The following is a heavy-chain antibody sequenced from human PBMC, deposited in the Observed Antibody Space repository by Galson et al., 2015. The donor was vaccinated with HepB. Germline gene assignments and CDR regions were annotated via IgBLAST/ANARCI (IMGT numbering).Heavy chain of an antibody. CDR3: AKQLQWLVRIDWYFDL. V-gene: IGHV3-23*01. CDR2: IGGSGSNT. CDR1: GLPFSNYA. J-gene: IGHJ2*01. Sequence: LRLSCAASGLPFSNYAMSWVRQAPGRGLEWVASIGGSGSNTYYADSVKGRFTISGDNSKNTLFLQMNSLSAEDTALYYCAKQLQWLVRIDWYFDLWGRGTLVAVSS. D-gene: IGHD6-19*01.